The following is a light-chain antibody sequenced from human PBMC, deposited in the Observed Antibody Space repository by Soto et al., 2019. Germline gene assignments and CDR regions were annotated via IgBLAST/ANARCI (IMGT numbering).Light chain of an antibody. J-gene: IGLJ2*01. V-gene: IGLV2-8*01. CDR1: SSDVGGYNY. Sequence: QSVLTQPPSASGSPGQSVTISCTGTSSDVGGYNYVSWFQQHPGKAPKLMIDEVSKRPSGVPDRFSGSKSGNTASLTVSGLQAEDEADYYCTSYAGSNIWVFGGGTTLTVL. CDR3: TSYAGSNIWV. CDR2: EVS.